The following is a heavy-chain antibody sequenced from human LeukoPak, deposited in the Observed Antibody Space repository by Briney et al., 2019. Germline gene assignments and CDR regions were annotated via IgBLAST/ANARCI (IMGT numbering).Heavy chain of an antibody. CDR1: GYSFTNYW. Sequence: GESLKISCKGSGYSFTNYWIGWVRQMPGKGLEWMGIIYPDDSDTRYNPSFQDQVTISADKSISTAYLQWSSLKASDTAMYYCARPNYGDYTAFDYWGQGTLVTVSS. V-gene: IGHV5-51*01. CDR3: ARPNYGDYTAFDY. J-gene: IGHJ4*02. CDR2: IYPDDSDT. D-gene: IGHD4-17*01.